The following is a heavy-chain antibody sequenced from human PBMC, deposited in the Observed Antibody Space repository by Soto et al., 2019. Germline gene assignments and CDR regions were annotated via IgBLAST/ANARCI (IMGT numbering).Heavy chain of an antibody. Sequence: QVQLVQSGAEVKKSGASVKISCKASGYSFTGYYIHWVRQAPGQGFEWMGEISPNSGGTKYAQKFQGRVTITRDTSITTVYMDLSNLSPDDTAVYYCGKGRSGDVGVFYWGQGTLVTV. CDR2: ISPNSGGT. V-gene: IGHV1-2*02. J-gene: IGHJ4*02. D-gene: IGHD1-26*01. CDR3: GKGRSGDVGVFY. CDR1: GYSFTGYY.